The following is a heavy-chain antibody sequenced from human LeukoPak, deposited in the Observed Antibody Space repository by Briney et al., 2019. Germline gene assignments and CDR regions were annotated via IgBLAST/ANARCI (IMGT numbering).Heavy chain of an antibody. V-gene: IGHV3-7*03. Sequence: GGSLRLSCAASGFTFSSYWMSWVRQAPGKGLEWVANIKQDGSEKYYVDSVKGRFTISRDNAKNSPYLQMNSLRAEDTAVYYCAREAPGWYSSSWFDYWGQGTLVTVPS. CDR2: IKQDGSEK. D-gene: IGHD6-13*01. CDR3: AREAPGWYSSSWFDY. J-gene: IGHJ4*02. CDR1: GFTFSSYW.